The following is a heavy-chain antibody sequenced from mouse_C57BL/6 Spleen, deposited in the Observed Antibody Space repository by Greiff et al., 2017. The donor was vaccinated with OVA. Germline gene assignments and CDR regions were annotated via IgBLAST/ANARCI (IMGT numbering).Heavy chain of an antibody. J-gene: IGHJ3*01. D-gene: IGHD4-1*01. Sequence: EVKLVESGGDLVKPGGSLKLSCAASGFTFSSYGLSWVRQTPDKRLEWVATISSGGSYTYYPDSGKGRFTISRDNAKNTLYLQMSSLKSEDTAMYYCASSNWDGGFAYWGQGTLVTVSA. V-gene: IGHV5-6*01. CDR1: GFTFSSYG. CDR2: ISSGGSYT. CDR3: ASSNWDGGFAY.